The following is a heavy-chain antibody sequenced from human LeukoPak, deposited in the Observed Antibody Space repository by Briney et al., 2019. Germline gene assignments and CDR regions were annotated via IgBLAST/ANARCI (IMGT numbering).Heavy chain of an antibody. CDR1: GGSISSYY. CDR2: IYYSGST. J-gene: IGHJ4*02. Sequence: PSETLSLTCTVSGGSISSYYWSWIRQPPGKGLEWIGYIYYSGSTNYNPSLESRVTISVDTSKNQFSLKLSSVTAADTAVYYCARGLRDGYNYYYFDYWGQGTLVTVSS. D-gene: IGHD5-24*01. V-gene: IGHV4-59*01. CDR3: ARGLRDGYNYYYFDY.